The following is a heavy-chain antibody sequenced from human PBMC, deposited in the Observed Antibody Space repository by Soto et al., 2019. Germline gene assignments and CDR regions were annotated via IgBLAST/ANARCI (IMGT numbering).Heavy chain of an antibody. D-gene: IGHD3-22*01. J-gene: IGHJ3*02. Sequence: GASVKVSCKASGYTFTSYGISWVRQAPGQGLEWMGWISAYNGNTNYAQKLQGRVTMTTDTSTSTAYMELRSLRSDDTAVYYCARVTTMMVVVPRAFDIWGQGTMVTVSS. CDR1: GYTFTSYG. CDR3: ARVTTMMVVVPRAFDI. V-gene: IGHV1-18*01. CDR2: ISAYNGNT.